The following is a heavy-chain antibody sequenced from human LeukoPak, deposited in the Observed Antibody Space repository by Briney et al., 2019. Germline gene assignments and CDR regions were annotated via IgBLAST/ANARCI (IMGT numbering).Heavy chain of an antibody. V-gene: IGHV3-30*02. J-gene: IGHJ4*02. CDR3: VVESAIGH. D-gene: IGHD2-21*01. Sequence: PGGSLRLSCAASGFTFSTYGMHWVRQAPGKGLEWVALIRSDGSDKYYVDSVKGRFTISRDNSKNTLYLEMNSLRPEDSAMYYCVVESAIGHWGQGTLVTVSS. CDR2: IRSDGSDK. CDR1: GFTFSTYG.